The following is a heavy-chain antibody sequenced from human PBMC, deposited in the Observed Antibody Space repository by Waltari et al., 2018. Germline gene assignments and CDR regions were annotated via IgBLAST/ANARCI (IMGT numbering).Heavy chain of an antibody. CDR2: INHSGST. J-gene: IGHJ3*02. D-gene: IGHD4-17*01. CDR3: AREGDYGRGGAFDI. Sequence: QVQLQQWGAGLLKPSETLSLTCAVYGGSFSGYYWSWIRQPPGKGLEWIGEINHSGSTNYNPSLKSRVTISVDTSKNQFSLKLSSVTAADTAVYYCAREGDYGRGGAFDIWGQGTMVTVSS. V-gene: IGHV4-34*01. CDR1: GGSFSGYY.